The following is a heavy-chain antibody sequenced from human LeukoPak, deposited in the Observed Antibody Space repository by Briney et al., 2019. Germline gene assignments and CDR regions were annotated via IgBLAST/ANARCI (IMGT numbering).Heavy chain of an antibody. J-gene: IGHJ4*02. V-gene: IGHV3-21*01. CDR3: ASSGYSGYDLLEDYVY. CDR1: GFTFSSYS. CDR2: ISSSSSYI. Sequence: GGSLRLSCAASGFTFSSYSMNWVRQAPGKGLEWVSSISSSSSYIYYADSVKGRFTISRDNAKNSLYLQVNSLRAEDTAVYYCASSGYSGYDLLEDYVYWGQGTLVTVSS. D-gene: IGHD5-12*01.